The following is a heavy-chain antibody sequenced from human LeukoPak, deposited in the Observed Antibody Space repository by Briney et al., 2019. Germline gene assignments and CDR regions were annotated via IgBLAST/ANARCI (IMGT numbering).Heavy chain of an antibody. CDR2: IYSDGTI. Sequence: SETLSLTCTVSGGSISRYYWSWIRQPAGKGLEWIGRIYSDGTIAYNPSLQSRLTMSIDTSKNQFSLKLSFVTAADTAVYYCARDSGTTGEVKFDPWGQGTLVTVSS. V-gene: IGHV4-4*07. CDR3: ARDSGTTGEVKFDP. J-gene: IGHJ5*02. CDR1: GGSISRYY. D-gene: IGHD4-17*01.